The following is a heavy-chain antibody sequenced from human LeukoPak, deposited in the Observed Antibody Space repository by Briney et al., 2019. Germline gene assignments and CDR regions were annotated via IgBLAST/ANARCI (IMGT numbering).Heavy chain of an antibody. Sequence: GGSLRLSCAASGLTFDSYAMSWVRQAPGKGLEWVSGISGSGDRTYYAGSVKGRVTISRANSKNTLYLQMNSLRAEDTAVYYCAKEDYYDSGNYVAWGQGTLVTVSS. V-gene: IGHV3-23*01. D-gene: IGHD3-10*01. CDR1: GLTFDSYA. J-gene: IGHJ5*02. CDR3: AKEDYYDSGNYVA. CDR2: ISGSGDRT.